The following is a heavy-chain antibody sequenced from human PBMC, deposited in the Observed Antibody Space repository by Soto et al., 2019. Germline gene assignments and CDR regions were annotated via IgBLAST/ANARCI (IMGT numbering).Heavy chain of an antibody. CDR1: GFTFSDYY. CDR2: ISSSGSTI. V-gene: IGHV3-11*01. J-gene: IGHJ5*02. D-gene: IGHD3-3*01. CDR3: ARVAGSRRITIFGVASSFWFDP. Sequence: GGSLRLSCAASGFTFSDYYMSWIRQAPGKGLEWVSYISSSGSTIYYADSVKGRFTISRDNAKNSLYLQMSSLRAEDTAVYYCARVAGSRRITIFGVASSFWFDPWGQGTLVTVSS.